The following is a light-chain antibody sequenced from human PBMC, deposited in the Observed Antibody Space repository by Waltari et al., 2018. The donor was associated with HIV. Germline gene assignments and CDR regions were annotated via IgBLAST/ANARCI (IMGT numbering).Light chain of an antibody. CDR1: SSNIGSNY. CDR3: AAWDDSLSAFYV. J-gene: IGLJ1*01. CDR2: RNN. V-gene: IGLV1-47*01. Sequence: QSVLTQPPSASGTPGQRVTISCSGSSSNIGSNYVYWYRQVPGTAPKLLIYRNNQRPSGVPDRFSGSKSGTSASLAISGLRSEDEADYYCAAWDDSLSAFYVFGTGTKVTVL.